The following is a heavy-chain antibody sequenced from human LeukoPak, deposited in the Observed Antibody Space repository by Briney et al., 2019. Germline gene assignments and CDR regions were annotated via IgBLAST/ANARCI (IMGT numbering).Heavy chain of an antibody. V-gene: IGHV4-59*08. D-gene: IGHD3-22*01. Sequence: SETLSLTCTVSGGSISSYYWSWIRQPPGKGLEWIGSIYHSGSTYYNPSLKSRVTISVDTSKNQFSLKLSSVTAADTAVYYCASPFVLNPYSSGYPPGALDIWGQGTMVTVSS. CDR1: GGSISSYY. J-gene: IGHJ3*02. CDR3: ASPFVLNPYSSGYPPGALDI. CDR2: IYHSGST.